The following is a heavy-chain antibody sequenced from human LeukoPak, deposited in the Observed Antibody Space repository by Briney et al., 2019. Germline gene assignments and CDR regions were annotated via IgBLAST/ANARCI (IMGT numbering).Heavy chain of an antibody. CDR3: ARGRQGWQNLQYNWFDP. CDR2: INHSGST. CDR1: GGSSSGYY. J-gene: IGHJ5*02. D-gene: IGHD2-15*01. Sequence: SETLSLTCAVYGGSSSGYYWSWIRQPPGKGLEWIGEINHSGSTNYNTSLKGRVTISVDTSKNQFSLKLSSVTAADTAVYYCARGRQGWQNLQYNWFDPWGQGTLVTVSS. V-gene: IGHV4-34*01.